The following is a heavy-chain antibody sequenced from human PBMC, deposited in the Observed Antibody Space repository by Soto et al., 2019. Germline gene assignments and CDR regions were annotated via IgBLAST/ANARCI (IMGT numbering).Heavy chain of an antibody. J-gene: IGHJ3*02. Sequence: QVQLVQSGAEVKKPGASVKLSCKASGYTFITSYYTHWVRQAPGQGLEWMGIINPTGTMTKYSERFPGRLTMTRDTSTSTDYMELSTLTSEDTAVYFCARDTGYDHDAFDIWGQGTMVTVSS. D-gene: IGHD5-12*01. CDR1: GYTFITSYY. CDR3: ARDTGYDHDAFDI. V-gene: IGHV1-46*01. CDR2: INPTGTMT.